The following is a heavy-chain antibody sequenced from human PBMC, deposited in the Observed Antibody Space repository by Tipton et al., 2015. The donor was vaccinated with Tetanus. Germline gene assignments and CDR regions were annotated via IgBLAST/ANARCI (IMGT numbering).Heavy chain of an antibody. J-gene: IGHJ4*02. D-gene: IGHD3-3*01. CDR3: ARESGDFWSSLRLLNFDF. CDR2: VNPSGGSP. Sequence: QVQLVQSGSEVKKPGASVKISCKASGYTFTSYYIHWVRQAPGQGLEWMGIVNPSGGSPGYAQRFQGRVTMTSDTSASTVYMELSSLISEDTAVYYCARESGDFWSSLRLLNFDFWGQGALVTVSS. CDR1: GYTFTSYY. V-gene: IGHV1-46*01.